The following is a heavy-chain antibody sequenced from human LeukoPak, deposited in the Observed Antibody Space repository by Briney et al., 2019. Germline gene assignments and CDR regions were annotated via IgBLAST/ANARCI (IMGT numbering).Heavy chain of an antibody. D-gene: IGHD6-25*01. J-gene: IGHJ4*02. Sequence: SQTLSLTCALSGDSVSSNSAAWNWTRQSPSRGLEWLGRTYYRSKWYNDYAISVKSRITINPDTCKNQFSMQLNSVTPEDTAVYYCARVRSGWSEFDYWGQGTLVTVSS. CDR2: TYYRSKWYN. V-gene: IGHV6-1*01. CDR3: ARVRSGWSEFDY. CDR1: GDSVSSNSAA.